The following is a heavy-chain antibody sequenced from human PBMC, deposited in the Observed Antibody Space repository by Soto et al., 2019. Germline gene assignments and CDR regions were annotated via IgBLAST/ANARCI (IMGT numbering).Heavy chain of an antibody. D-gene: IGHD6-13*01. CDR3: ARGASRWYPYFFDS. V-gene: IGHV1-69*01. CDR1: EGTFNSYA. CDR2: IIPYYNTL. J-gene: IGHJ4*02. Sequence: QAQVVQSGAEVRKPGSSVKLSCKASEGTFNSYAIAWVRQAPGQGLEWMGGIIPYYNTLNYAQKFQDRVKITADDSPNHVYMELSSLRSDDTAGYFCARGASRWYPYFFDSWAQGTLVTVSS.